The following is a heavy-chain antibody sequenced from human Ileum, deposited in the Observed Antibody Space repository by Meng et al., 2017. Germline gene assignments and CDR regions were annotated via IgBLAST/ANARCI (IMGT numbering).Heavy chain of an antibody. CDR2: INPNSGGT. CDR1: GYTFTGYY. Sequence: ASVKVSCKASGYTFTGYYMHWVRQAPGQGLEWMGWINPNSGGTNYAQKFQGRVTMTRDTSISTAYMELSRLRSDDTAVYYCARDLISNSGILDYWGQGTLVTVSS. D-gene: IGHD3-10*01. J-gene: IGHJ4*02. CDR3: ARDLISNSGILDY. V-gene: IGHV1-2*02.